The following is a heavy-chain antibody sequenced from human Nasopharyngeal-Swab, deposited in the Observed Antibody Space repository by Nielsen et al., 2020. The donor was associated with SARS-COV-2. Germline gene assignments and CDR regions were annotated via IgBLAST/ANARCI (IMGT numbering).Heavy chain of an antibody. CDR1: GFTFSSYA. CDR2: ISGSGGST. CDR3: ARDPLIGYGSGSYCFDY. V-gene: IGHV3-23*01. Sequence: GESLKISCAASGFTFSSYAMSWVRQAPGKGLEWVSAISGSGGSTYYADSVKGRFTISRDNSKNTLYLQMNSLRAEDTAVYYCARDPLIGYGSGSYCFDYWGQGTLVTVSS. D-gene: IGHD3-10*01. J-gene: IGHJ4*02.